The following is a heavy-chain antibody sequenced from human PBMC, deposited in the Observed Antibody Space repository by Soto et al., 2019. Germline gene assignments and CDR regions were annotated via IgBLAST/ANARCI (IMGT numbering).Heavy chain of an antibody. J-gene: IGHJ3*02. CDR3: ARATGSDAFDI. D-gene: IGHD3-10*01. CDR2: IYYSGST. Sequence: PSETLSLTCTVSGGSISSGDYYWIWIRQPPGKGLEWIGYIYYSGSTYYNPSLKSRVTISVDTSKIQCSLKLSSVTAADTAVYYCARATGSDAFDIWGQGTMVTVSS. CDR1: GGSISSGDYY. V-gene: IGHV4-30-4*01.